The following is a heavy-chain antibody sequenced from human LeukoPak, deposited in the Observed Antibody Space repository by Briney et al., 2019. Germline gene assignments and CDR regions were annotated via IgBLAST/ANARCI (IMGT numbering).Heavy chain of an antibody. Sequence: GGSLRLSCAASGFTFTSYAMNWVRQAPGKGLEWVSAISGSVGSTYYADSVKGRLTISRDNSKNTLYLQMNSLRAEDTAVYYCAKGLGAYYYDSSGYGGFDMWGQGTMVTVSS. CDR1: GFTFTSYA. J-gene: IGHJ3*02. V-gene: IGHV3-23*01. CDR3: AKGLGAYYYDSSGYGGFDM. D-gene: IGHD3-22*01. CDR2: ISGSVGST.